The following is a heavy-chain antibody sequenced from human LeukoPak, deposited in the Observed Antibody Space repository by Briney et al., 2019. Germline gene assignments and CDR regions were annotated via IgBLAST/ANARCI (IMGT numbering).Heavy chain of an antibody. J-gene: IGHJ4*02. CDR2: ISGGGDST. CDR3: VKDIFSAVAVADY. V-gene: IGHV3-23*01. Sequence: GGSLRLSCGASGFTFSSYAMSWVRQAPGKGLEWASFISGGGDSTYYADSVKGRFTISRDNSKNTLYLQMNSLRVEDTAVYYCVKDIFSAVAVADYWGQGTLVTVSS. CDR1: GFTFSSYA. D-gene: IGHD6-19*01.